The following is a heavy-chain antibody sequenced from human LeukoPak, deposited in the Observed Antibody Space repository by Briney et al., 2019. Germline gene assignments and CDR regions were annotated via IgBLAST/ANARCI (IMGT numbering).Heavy chain of an antibody. V-gene: IGHV3-23*01. CDR3: AKGAFLGCYFDL. CDR2: ISGSCCST. CDR1: GFTFSSYA. D-gene: IGHD1-26*01. J-gene: IGHJ2*01. Sequence: PGGSLRLSCAASGFTFSSYAMSWVRQAPGKGLEWVSAISGSCCSTYYAHSVKGRFTISRDNSNNTLYPKMNRLRADDTAVFYCAKGAFLGCYFDLWGRGTLVTVSS.